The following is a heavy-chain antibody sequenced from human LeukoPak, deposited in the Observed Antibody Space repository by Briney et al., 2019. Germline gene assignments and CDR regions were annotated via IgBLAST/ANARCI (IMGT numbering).Heavy chain of an antibody. CDR3: ARDSRAVAVAVFDY. D-gene: IGHD6-19*01. V-gene: IGHV4-59*01. J-gene: IGHJ4*02. CDR2: IYYSGST. Sequence: PSETLSLTCTVSGGSISSYYWSWIRQPPGKGLEWIGYIYYSGSTNYNPSLKSRVTISVDTSKNQFSPKLSSVTAADMAVYYCARDSRAVAVAVFDYWGQGTLVTVSS. CDR1: GGSISSYY.